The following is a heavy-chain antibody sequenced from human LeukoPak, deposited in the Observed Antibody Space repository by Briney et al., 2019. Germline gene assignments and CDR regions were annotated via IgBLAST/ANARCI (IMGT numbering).Heavy chain of an antibody. Sequence: KPSETLSLTCAVYGGSFSGYYWSWIRQPPGKGLEWIGEINHSGSTNYNPSLKSRVTISVDTSKNQFSLKLSPVTAADTAVYYCASTLDSSGYYDAFDIWGQGTMVTVSS. CDR2: INHSGST. J-gene: IGHJ3*02. CDR3: ASTLDSSGYYDAFDI. CDR1: GGSFSGYY. V-gene: IGHV4-34*01. D-gene: IGHD3-22*01.